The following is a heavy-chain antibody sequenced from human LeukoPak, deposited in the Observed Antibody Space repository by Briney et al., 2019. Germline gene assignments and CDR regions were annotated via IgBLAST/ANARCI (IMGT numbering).Heavy chain of an antibody. Sequence: SETLSLTCTVSGGSISSYCWSWIRQPPGKGLEWIGHIYYSGSTNYNPSLKSRVTISVDTSKNQFSLKLSSVTAADTAVYYCARHQAHDLRTFDIWGQGTMVTVSS. CDR3: ARHQAHDLRTFDI. V-gene: IGHV4-59*08. CDR2: IYYSGST. J-gene: IGHJ3*02. CDR1: GGSISSYC.